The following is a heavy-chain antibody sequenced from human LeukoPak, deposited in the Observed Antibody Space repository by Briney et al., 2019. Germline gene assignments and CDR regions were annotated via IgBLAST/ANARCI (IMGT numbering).Heavy chain of an antibody. Sequence: ASVKVSCKASGYTFTSYYMHWVRQAPGQGLEWMGIINPSGGSTSYAQKFQGRVTMTRDTSTSTVYMELSSLRSEDTAVYYCARDIGAAAILGYYYMDVWGKGTTVTISS. D-gene: IGHD2-2*02. CDR1: GYTFTSYY. CDR2: INPSGGST. CDR3: ARDIGAAAILGYYYMDV. V-gene: IGHV1-46*01. J-gene: IGHJ6*03.